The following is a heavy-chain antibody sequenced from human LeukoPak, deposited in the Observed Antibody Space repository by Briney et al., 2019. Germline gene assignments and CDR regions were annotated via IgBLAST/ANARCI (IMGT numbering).Heavy chain of an antibody. D-gene: IGHD3-22*01. J-gene: IGHJ3*02. V-gene: IGHV1-18*01. CDR1: GYTFTSYG. CDR2: ISAYNGNT. Sequence: GASVKVSCKASGYTFTSYGISWVRQAPGQGLEWMGWISAYNGNTNYAQKLQGRVTMTTDTSTSTAYMELRSLRSDDTAVYYCARARYSSGYYLVDAFDIWGQGTMVTVSS. CDR3: ARARYSSGYYLVDAFDI.